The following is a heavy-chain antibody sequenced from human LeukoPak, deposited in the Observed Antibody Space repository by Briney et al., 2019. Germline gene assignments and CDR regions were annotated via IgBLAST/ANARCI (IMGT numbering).Heavy chain of an antibody. Sequence: GSLRLSCAASGFTFSSFSMNWIRQPPGKGLEWIGEINHSGSTNYNPSLKSRVTISVDTSKNQFSLKLSSVTAADTAVYYCARAGYSSGWYRESFDYWGQGTLVTVSS. CDR3: ARAGYSSGWYRESFDY. J-gene: IGHJ4*02. CDR2: INHSGST. V-gene: IGHV4-34*01. CDR1: GFTFSSFS. D-gene: IGHD6-19*01.